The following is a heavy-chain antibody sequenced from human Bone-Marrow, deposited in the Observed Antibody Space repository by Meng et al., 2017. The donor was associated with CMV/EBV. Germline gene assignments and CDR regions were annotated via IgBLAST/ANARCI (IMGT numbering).Heavy chain of an antibody. D-gene: IGHD2/OR15-2a*01. CDR1: GFTFSSYD. CDR3: ASNICDSTTCPLDN. CDR2: IGSSGSTI. V-gene: IGHV3-48*03. J-gene: IGHJ4*02. Sequence: GGSLRLSCAASGFTFSSYDMNWVRQAPGKGLELVSYIGSSGSTIYYADSVKGRFTISRDNAKNSLYLEMNSLRAEDTAVYYCASNICDSTTCPLDNWGQGTLVTVSS.